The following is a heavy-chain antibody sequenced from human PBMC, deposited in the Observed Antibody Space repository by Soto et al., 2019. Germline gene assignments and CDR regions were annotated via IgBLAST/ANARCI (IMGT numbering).Heavy chain of an antibody. J-gene: IGHJ4*02. V-gene: IGHV3-33*01. D-gene: IGHD3-3*01. Sequence: GGSLRLSCAASGFTFSSYGMHWVRQAPGKGLEWVAVIWYDGGNKYYADSVKGRFTISRDNSKNTLYLQMNSLRAEDTAVYYCARDGEGSGYSPFDYWGQGTLVTVSS. CDR3: ARDGEGSGYSPFDY. CDR2: IWYDGGNK. CDR1: GFTFSSYG.